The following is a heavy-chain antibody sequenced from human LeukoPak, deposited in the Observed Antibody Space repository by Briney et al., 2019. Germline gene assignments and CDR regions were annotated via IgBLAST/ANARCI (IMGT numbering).Heavy chain of an antibody. CDR1: GFAFSSYG. CDR3: AKDQRAHFDY. J-gene: IGHJ4*02. CDR2: ISGDGGST. V-gene: IGHV3-43*02. D-gene: IGHD1-26*01. Sequence: PGRSLRLSCAASGFAFSSYGMHWVRQAPGKGLEWVSLISGDGGSTYYADSVKGRFTISRDNSKNSLYLQMNSLRTEDTALYYCAKDQRAHFDYWGQGTLVTVSS.